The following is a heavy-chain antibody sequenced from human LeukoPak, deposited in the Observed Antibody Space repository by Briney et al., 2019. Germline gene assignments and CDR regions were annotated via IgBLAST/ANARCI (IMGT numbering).Heavy chain of an antibody. D-gene: IGHD1-7*01. CDR1: GFTFSDYY. J-gene: IGHJ5*02. V-gene: IGHV3-11*01. Sequence: PGGSLRLSCAASGFTFSDYYMSWMRQAPGKGLEWVSYISSSGSTIYYADSVKGRFTISRDNAKNSLYLQMNSLRAEDTAVYYCATNSPTGTTQGFDPWGQGTLVTVSS. CDR2: ISSSGSTI. CDR3: ATNSPTGTTQGFDP.